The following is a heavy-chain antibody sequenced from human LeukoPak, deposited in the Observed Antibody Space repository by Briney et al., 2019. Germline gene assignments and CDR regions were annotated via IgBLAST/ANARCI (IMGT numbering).Heavy chain of an antibody. Sequence: PGGSLRLSCAASGFTFSSYDMHWVRQAPGKGLEWVAVISYDGNNKYYADSVEGRFTISRDTSKNTLYLQMNSLRAEDTAVYYCARSKVVTATPDYWGQGTLVTVSS. CDR3: ARSKVVTATPDY. D-gene: IGHD2-21*02. V-gene: IGHV3-30*03. CDR1: GFTFSSYD. CDR2: ISYDGNNK. J-gene: IGHJ4*02.